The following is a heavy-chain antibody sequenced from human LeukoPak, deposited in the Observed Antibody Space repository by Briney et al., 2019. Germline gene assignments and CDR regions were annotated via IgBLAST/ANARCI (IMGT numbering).Heavy chain of an antibody. J-gene: IGHJ5*02. Sequence: SETLSLTCTVSGGSISSYYWSWIRQPPGKGLEWIGYIYYSGSTNYNPSLKSRVTISVDTSKNQFSLKLSSVTAADTAVYYCARGWFGEFERRNNWFDPWGQGTLVTVSS. CDR3: ARGWFGEFERRNNWFDP. CDR1: GGSISSYY. V-gene: IGHV4-59*01. CDR2: IYYSGST. D-gene: IGHD3-10*01.